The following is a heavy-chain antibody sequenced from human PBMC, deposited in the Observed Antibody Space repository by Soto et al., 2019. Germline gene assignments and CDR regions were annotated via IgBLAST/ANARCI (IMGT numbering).Heavy chain of an antibody. J-gene: IGHJ4*02. CDR1: GGSITRNNHF. V-gene: IGHV4-39*01. Sequence: QLQLQESGPGLVKASETLSLTCTVSGGSITRNNHFWGWIRQSPGKGLEWIGSIQYGGTTNYNPSXXXXXXXXXXXXXXXXXXXXXXVTAADTAVYYCARLGSSGWYQGSYFDYWGQGTLVTVSS. D-gene: IGHD6-19*01. CDR3: ARLGSSGWYQGSYFDY. CDR2: IQYGGTT.